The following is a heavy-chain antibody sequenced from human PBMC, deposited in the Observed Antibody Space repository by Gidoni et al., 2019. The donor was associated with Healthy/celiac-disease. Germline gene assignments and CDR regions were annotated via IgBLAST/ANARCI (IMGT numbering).Heavy chain of an antibody. D-gene: IGHD3-22*01. CDR2: ISYDGSNK. J-gene: IGHJ4*02. V-gene: IGHV3-30*04. CDR3: ARSGSGYQDFDY. Sequence: QVQLVESGGGVVQPGRSLRLSCAAAGFTFSSYAMHWVRQAPGKGLGWVAVISYDGSNKYYADSVKGRFTISRDNSKNTLYLQMNSLRAEDTAVYYCARSGSGYQDFDYWGQGTLVTVSS. CDR1: GFTFSSYA.